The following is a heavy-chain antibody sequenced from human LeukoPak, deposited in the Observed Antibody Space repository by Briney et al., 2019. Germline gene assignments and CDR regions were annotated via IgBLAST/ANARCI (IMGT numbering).Heavy chain of an antibody. CDR2: ISYGGSNK. D-gene: IGHD2-2*01. CDR1: GFTFSSYA. Sequence: GALRLSCAASGFTFSSYAMHWVRQAPGKGLEWVVVISYGGSNKYYADSVKGRFTISRDNSKNTLYLQMNSLRAEDTAVYYCASDPTDCSSTSCYLYYYYYGMDVWGQGTTVTVSS. J-gene: IGHJ6*02. CDR3: ASDPTDCSSTSCYLYYYYYGMDV. V-gene: IGHV3-30-3*01.